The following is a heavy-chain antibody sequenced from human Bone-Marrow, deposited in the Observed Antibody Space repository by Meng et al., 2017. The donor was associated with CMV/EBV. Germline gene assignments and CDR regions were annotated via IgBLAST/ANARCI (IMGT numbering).Heavy chain of an antibody. CDR1: GFTFSSYA. J-gene: IGHJ6*01. V-gene: IGHV3-30*04. Sequence: GESLKISCAASGFTFSSYAMHWVRQAPGKGLEWVAVISYDGSNKYYADSVKGRFTISRDNSKNTLYLQMNSLRAEDTAVYYCTSRSQGGTDYYYYGMDVWGQGTTVTGSS. CDR3: TSRSQGGTDYYYYGMDV. CDR2: ISYDGSNK. D-gene: IGHD1-26*01.